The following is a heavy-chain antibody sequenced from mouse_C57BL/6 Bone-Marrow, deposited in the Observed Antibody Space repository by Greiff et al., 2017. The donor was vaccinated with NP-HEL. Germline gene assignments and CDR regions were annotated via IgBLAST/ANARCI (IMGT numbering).Heavy chain of an antibody. J-gene: IGHJ2*01. CDR2: FYPGSGSI. Sequence: LVEPGASVKLSCKASGYTFTEYTIHWVKQRSGQGLEWIGWFYPGSGSIKYNEKFKDKATLTADKSSSTVYMELSRLTSEDSAVYFCARHEATTVGFDYWGQGTTLTVSS. CDR1: GYTFTEYT. V-gene: IGHV1-62-2*01. CDR3: ARHEATTVGFDY. D-gene: IGHD1-1*01.